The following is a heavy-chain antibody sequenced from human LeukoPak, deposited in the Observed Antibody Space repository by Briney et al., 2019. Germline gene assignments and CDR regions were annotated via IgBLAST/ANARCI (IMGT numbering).Heavy chain of an antibody. Sequence: PSETLSLTCTVSGGSISSSSYYWGWIRQPPGKGLEWIGSIYYSGSTYYNPSLKSRVTISVDTSKNQFSLKLSSVTAADTAIYYCARGGYYGSGNDFRFDPWGQGTLVTVSS. CDR3: ARGGYYGSGNDFRFDP. J-gene: IGHJ5*02. V-gene: IGHV4-39*07. D-gene: IGHD3-10*01. CDR1: GGSISSSSYY. CDR2: IYYSGST.